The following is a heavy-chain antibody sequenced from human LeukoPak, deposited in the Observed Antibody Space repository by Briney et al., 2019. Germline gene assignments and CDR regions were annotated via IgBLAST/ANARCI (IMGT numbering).Heavy chain of an antibody. CDR3: ARIIMDYGGNWRVFDI. D-gene: IGHD4-23*01. CDR1: GFTFDDYG. V-gene: IGHV3-20*04. Sequence: GGSLRLSCAASGFTFDDYGMSWVRQAPGKGLEWVSGINWNGGSTGYADSLKGRFTISRDNAKNSLSLQMNSLRAEDAALYYCARIIMDYGGNWRVFDIWGQGTMVTVSS. CDR2: INWNGGST. J-gene: IGHJ3*02.